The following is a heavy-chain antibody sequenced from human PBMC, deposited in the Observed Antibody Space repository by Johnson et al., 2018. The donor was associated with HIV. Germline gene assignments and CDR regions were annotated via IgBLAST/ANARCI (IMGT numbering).Heavy chain of an antibody. CDR2: TRNKANSYTT. J-gene: IGHJ3*02. V-gene: IGHV3-72*01. CDR1: GFTFSDHY. D-gene: IGHD3-3*01. CDR3: ANFGVVTYGFDI. Sequence: MLLVESGGGLVQPGGSLRLSCAASGFTFSDHYMDWVRQAPGKGLEWVGRTRNKANSYTTEYAASVKGRFTISRDDSKNSLYLQMNSLRAEDTAVYYCANFGVVTYGFDIWGQGTMVTVSS.